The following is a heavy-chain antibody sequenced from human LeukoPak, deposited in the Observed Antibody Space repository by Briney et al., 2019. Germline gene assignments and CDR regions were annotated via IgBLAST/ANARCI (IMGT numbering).Heavy chain of an antibody. D-gene: IGHD3-22*01. CDR2: IIPIFGTA. J-gene: IGHJ4*02. V-gene: IGHV1-69*01. Sequence: ASVKVSCKASGGTFSSYAISWVRQAPGQGLEWMGGIIPIFGTANYAQKFQGRVTITADESTSTAYMELSSLRSEDTAVYYCASGTMIVVDPYFDYWGQGTLVTVSS. CDR1: GGTFSSYA. CDR3: ASGTMIVVDPYFDY.